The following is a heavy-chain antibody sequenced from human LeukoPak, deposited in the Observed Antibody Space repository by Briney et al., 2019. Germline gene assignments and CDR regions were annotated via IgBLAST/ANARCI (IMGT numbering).Heavy chain of an antibody. CDR1: GFTFSSYG. CDR3: AKDLSGGSYYNYFDY. Sequence: PGGSLRLSCAASGFTFSSYGMHWVRQAPGKGLEWVAFIRYDGSNKYYADSVKGRFTISRDNSKNTLYLQMNSLRAEDTAVYYCAKDLSGGSYYNYFDYWGQGTLVTVSS. CDR2: IRYDGSNK. D-gene: IGHD1-26*01. J-gene: IGHJ4*02. V-gene: IGHV3-30*02.